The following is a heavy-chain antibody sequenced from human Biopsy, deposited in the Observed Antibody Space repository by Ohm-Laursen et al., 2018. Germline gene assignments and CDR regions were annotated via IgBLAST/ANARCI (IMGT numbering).Heavy chain of an antibody. V-gene: IGHV4-59*08. CDR2: RFHSGSP. Sequence: GTLSLTCTVSGGSITADFWTWIRQTPGERLEWIGYRFHSGSPMYNPSLKSRVTISVDTSRSQFPLSLTSGTAADTAVYYCVRLNRRGNIIFFDYWGRGTLVTASS. CDR1: GGSITADF. D-gene: IGHD3/OR15-3a*01. CDR3: VRLNRRGNIIFFDY. J-gene: IGHJ4*02.